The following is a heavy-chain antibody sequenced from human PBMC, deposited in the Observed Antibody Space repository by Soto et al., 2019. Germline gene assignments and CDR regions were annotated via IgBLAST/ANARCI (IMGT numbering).Heavy chain of an antibody. J-gene: IGHJ4*02. D-gene: IGHD1-26*01. CDR1: GYTFSNYD. Sequence: QVQLVQSGAEVKKPGTSVRISCKTSGYTFSNYDINWVRQAAGQGLEWMGWMNTKSGYTGSARNFQGRVTMTRDTSMTTAYMELSSLRSEDTALYFCARVMGSVDFLGQGTLVTVSS. V-gene: IGHV1-8*01. CDR2: MNTKSGYT. CDR3: ARVMGSVDF.